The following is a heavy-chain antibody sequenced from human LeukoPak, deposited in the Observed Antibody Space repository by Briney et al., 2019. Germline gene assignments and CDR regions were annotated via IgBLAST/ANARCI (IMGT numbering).Heavy chain of an antibody. CDR2: INAGNGNT. V-gene: IGHV1-3*01. J-gene: IGHJ6*02. CDR1: GYTFTIYA. Sequence: ASVKVSCKASGYTFTIYAMQWVRQAPGQRLEWMGWINAGNGNTKLSQKFQDRVTITRDTSASTAYMELSSLRSEDTAVYYCARVNQGHYYYGMDVWGQGTTVTVSS. CDR3: ARVNQGHYYYGMDV.